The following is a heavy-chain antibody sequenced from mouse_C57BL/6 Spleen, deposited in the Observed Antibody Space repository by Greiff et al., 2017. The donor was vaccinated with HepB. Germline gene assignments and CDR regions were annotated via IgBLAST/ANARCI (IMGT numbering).Heavy chain of an antibody. CDR2: IDPSDSYT. J-gene: IGHJ3*01. CDR3: ARGGYYDYDRFAY. D-gene: IGHD2-4*01. CDR1: GYTFTSYW. V-gene: IGHV1-69*01. Sequence: QVQLQQPGAELVMPGASVKLSCKASGYTFTSYWMHWVKQRPGQGLEWIGEIDPSDSYTNYNQKFKGKSTLTVDKSSSTAYMQLSSLTSEDSAVYYCARGGYYDYDRFAYWGQGTLVTVSA.